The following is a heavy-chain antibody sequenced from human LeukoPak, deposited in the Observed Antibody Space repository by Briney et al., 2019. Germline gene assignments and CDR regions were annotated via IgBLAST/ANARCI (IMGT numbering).Heavy chain of an antibody. CDR2: INANSVST. Sequence: GGSLRLSCAASGFAFSVYAMSWLRQPPGKGLEWVSTINANSVSTSYAASVRGRFTISRDNAKDTVYLQLNRLGTDDTATYYCAKPISGGLAVTADWFRPWGQGTLVVVSS. CDR3: AKPISGGLAVTADWFRP. V-gene: IGHV3-23*01. CDR1: GFAFSVYA. D-gene: IGHD6-19*01. J-gene: IGHJ5*02.